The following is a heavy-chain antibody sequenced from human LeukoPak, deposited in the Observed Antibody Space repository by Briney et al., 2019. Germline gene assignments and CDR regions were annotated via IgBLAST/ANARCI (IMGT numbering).Heavy chain of an antibody. CDR2: IYYSGST. CDR1: GGSFSGYY. V-gene: IGHV4-59*01. D-gene: IGHD3-10*01. CDR3: ARVGGYYGSGSYYPPSQLFDP. J-gene: IGHJ5*02. Sequence: SETLSLTCAVYGGSFSGYYWSWIRQPPGKGLEWIGYIYYSGSTNYNPSLKSRVTISVDTSKNQFSLKLSSVTAADTAVYYCARVGGYYGSGSYYPPSQLFDPWGQGTLVTVSS.